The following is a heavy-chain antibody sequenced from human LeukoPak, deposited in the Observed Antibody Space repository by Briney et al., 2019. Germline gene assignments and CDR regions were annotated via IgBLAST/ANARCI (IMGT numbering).Heavy chain of an antibody. CDR1: GGSFSNYNYY. CDR2: IYYSGST. J-gene: IGHJ6*03. Sequence: SETLSLTCTVSGGSFSNYNYYWSWIRQPPGKGLEWIGYIYYSGSTYYNPSLKSRVTISVDTSKNQFSLKLSSVTAADTAVYYCARDVHDYMDVWGKGTTVTVSS. CDR3: ARDVHDYMDV. V-gene: IGHV4-30-4*08.